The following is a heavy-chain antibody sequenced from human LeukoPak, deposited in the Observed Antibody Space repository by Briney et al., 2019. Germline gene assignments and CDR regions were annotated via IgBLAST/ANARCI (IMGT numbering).Heavy chain of an antibody. J-gene: IGHJ4*02. V-gene: IGHV3-23*01. CDR2: ISGSGGST. Sequence: GALRLSCAASGFTFSSYAMSWVRQAPGKGLEWVSAISGSGGSTYYADSVKGRFTISRDNSKNTLYLQMNSLRAEDTAVYYCANPYYYDSSGYSEPLFDYWGQGTLVTVSS. CDR3: ANPYYYDSSGYSEPLFDY. CDR1: GFTFSSYA. D-gene: IGHD3-22*01.